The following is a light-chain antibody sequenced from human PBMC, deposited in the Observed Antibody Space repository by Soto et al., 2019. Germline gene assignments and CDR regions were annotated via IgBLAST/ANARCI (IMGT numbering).Light chain of an antibody. CDR2: GAS. J-gene: IGKJ4*01. CDR1: QSISTSF. V-gene: IGKV3-20*01. Sequence: EIVLTQSPGTLSLSPGERATLSCRASQSISTSFLAWYQHKPAQAPRLLIYGASSRATGIPDRFSGSGSGTDFTLTISRLEPEDFAVYYCQQYDSTPFTFGGGTKVDI. CDR3: QQYDSTPFT.